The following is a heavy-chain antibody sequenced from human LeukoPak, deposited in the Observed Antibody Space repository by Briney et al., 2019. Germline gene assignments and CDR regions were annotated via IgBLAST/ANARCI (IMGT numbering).Heavy chain of an antibody. CDR3: ARLPDYYSRHGAPG. CDR2: MHSSGST. J-gene: IGHJ4*02. CDR1: GPSISSTIYY. V-gene: IGHV4-39*07. Sequence: SETLSLTCTVSGPSISSTIYYWGWIRQPPGKGLEWIGSMHSSGSTYYNPSLKSRVTISVDTSKNQFSLKLSSVTAADTAVYYCARLPDYYSRHGAPGWGQGTLVTVSS. D-gene: IGHD3-10*01.